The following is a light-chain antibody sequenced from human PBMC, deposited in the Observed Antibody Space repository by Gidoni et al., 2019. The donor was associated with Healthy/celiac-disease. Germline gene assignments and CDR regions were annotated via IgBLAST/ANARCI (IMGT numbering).Light chain of an antibody. CDR2: GAS. J-gene: IGKJ2*01. CDR1: QSVSSN. CDR3: QQYNNWPRT. Sequence: EIVMTQSPATLSVFPGERATLSCRASQSVSSNLAWYQQKPGQAPRLLIYGASTRATGIPARFSGSGSGTEFTLTISSLQSEDFAVYYCQQYNNWPRTFGQXTKLEIK. V-gene: IGKV3-15*01.